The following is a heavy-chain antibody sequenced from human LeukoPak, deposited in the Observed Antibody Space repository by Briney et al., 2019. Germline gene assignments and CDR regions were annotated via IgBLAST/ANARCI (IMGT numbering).Heavy chain of an antibody. Sequence: SETLSLTCAVYGGSSSGYYWSWIRQPPGKGLEWIGEINHSGSTNYNPSLKSRVTISVDTSKNQFSLKLSSVTAADTAVYYCARGWRQLWFQRVFDYWGQGTLVTVSS. CDR1: GGSSSGYY. J-gene: IGHJ4*02. CDR2: INHSGST. D-gene: IGHD5-18*01. CDR3: ARGWRQLWFQRVFDY. V-gene: IGHV4-34*01.